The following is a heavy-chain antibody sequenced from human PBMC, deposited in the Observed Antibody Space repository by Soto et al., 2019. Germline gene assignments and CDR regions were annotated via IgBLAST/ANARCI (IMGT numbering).Heavy chain of an antibody. D-gene: IGHD3-22*01. CDR1: GFTFSSYS. Sequence: EVQLVESGGGLVKPGGSLRLSCAASGFTFSSYSMNWVRQAPGKGLEWVSSISSSSSYIDYADSVKGRFTISRDNAKKSLYLQMNSLRAEDTAVYYCARGDHYYDSSGYDKWDAFDIWGQGTMVTVSS. J-gene: IGHJ3*02. V-gene: IGHV3-21*01. CDR3: ARGDHYYDSSGYDKWDAFDI. CDR2: ISSSSSYI.